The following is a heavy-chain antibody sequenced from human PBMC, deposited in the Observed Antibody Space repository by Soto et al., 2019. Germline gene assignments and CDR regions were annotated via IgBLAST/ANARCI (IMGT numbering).Heavy chain of an antibody. CDR2: VNTHGSTT. D-gene: IGHD5-18*01. J-gene: IGHJ4*02. CDR1: GFTFSSYW. V-gene: IGHV3-74*01. Sequence: EVQLVESGGGLVQPGGSLRLSCAASGFTFSSYWMHWVRQAPGKGLVWLSRVNTHGSTTNYADSVKGRFTISRDNAENTLYLQINSLRAEDTAVYYCARGSYHSFWSDYWGQGTLVTVSS. CDR3: ARGSYHSFWSDY.